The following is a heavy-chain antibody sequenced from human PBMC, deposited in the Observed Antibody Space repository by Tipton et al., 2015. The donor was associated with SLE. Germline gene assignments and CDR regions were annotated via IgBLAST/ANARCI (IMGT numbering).Heavy chain of an antibody. V-gene: IGHV4-39*02. CDR2: IYDNGNT. Sequence: TLSLTCTVSGDSISSSGYYWVWIRQPPGKGLEWVGSIYDNGNTYYNPSLKSRATISADTSKNLFSLKLSSVTAADTAVYYCARKAVAGHYDAFDIWGQGTMVTVSS. J-gene: IGHJ3*02. CDR3: ARKAVAGHYDAFDI. D-gene: IGHD6-19*01. CDR1: GDSISSSGYY.